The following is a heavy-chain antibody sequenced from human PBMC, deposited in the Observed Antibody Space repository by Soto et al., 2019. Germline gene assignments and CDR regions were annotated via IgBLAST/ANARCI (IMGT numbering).Heavy chain of an antibody. V-gene: IGHV3-43*01. J-gene: IGHJ6*02. CDR1: GVTFDDYT. CDR3: AKDYDKDYYGMDV. D-gene: IGHD3-22*01. CDR2: ISWDGGST. Sequence: GGSLRLSCAASGVTFDDYTMHWVRQAPGKGLEWVSLISWDGGSTYYADSVKGRFTISRDNSKNSLYLQMNSLRTEDTALYYCAKDYDKDYYGMDVWGQGTTVTVSS.